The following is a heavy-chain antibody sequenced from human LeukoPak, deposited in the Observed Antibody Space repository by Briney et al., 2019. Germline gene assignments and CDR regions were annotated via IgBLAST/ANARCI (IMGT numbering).Heavy chain of an antibody. CDR2: IYYSGST. CDR3: ARHGPYSNSRDAFDM. D-gene: IGHD6-6*01. V-gene: IGHV4-39*01. J-gene: IGHJ3*02. CDR1: GGSISSGSYY. Sequence: SETLSITCTVSGGSISSGSYYWGWIRQPPGKGLEWIGTIYYSGSTYYNPSLKSPVTISVDTSKDQFSLKLSSLTAADTAVYYCARHGPYSNSRDAFDMWGQGTVVTVSS.